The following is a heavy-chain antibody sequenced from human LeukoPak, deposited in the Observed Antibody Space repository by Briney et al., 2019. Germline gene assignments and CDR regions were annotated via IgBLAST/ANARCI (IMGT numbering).Heavy chain of an antibody. CDR2: ISAYNGNT. D-gene: IGHD3-22*01. J-gene: IGHJ4*02. V-gene: IGHV1-18*01. Sequence: ASVKVSCKASGYTFTSYGISWVRQAPGQGLEWMGWISAYNGNTNYAQKLQGRVTMTTETSTSTAYMELRSLTSDDTAFYYCATLGYDSSGYPLLDYWGQGTLVTVSS. CDR3: ATLGYDSSGYPLLDY. CDR1: GYTFTSYG.